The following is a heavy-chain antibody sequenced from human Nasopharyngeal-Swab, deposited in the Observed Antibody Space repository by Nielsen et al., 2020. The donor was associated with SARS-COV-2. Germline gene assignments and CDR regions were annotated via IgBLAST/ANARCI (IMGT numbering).Heavy chain of an antibody. J-gene: IGHJ4*02. D-gene: IGHD3-9*01. Sequence: VRQAPGKGLEWVAVISYDGSNQYYADSVKGRFTISRDNSKNTLYLQMNSLRAEDTAVYYCAKDVRIDVLRYCDWPIANYWGQGTLVTVSS. V-gene: IGHV3-30*18. CDR3: AKDVRIDVLRYCDWPIANY. CDR2: ISYDGSNQ.